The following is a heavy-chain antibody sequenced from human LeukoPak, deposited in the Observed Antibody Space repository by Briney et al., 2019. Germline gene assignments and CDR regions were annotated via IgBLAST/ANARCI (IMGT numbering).Heavy chain of an antibody. CDR2: ISAYNGNT. CDR3: ARARSYCSSTSCYAPDWFDP. J-gene: IGHJ5*02. D-gene: IGHD2-2*01. Sequence: GASVKVSCKASGYTFTSYGMSWVRQAPGQGLEWMGWISAYNGNTNYAQKLQGRVTMTTDTSTSTAYMELRSLRSDDTAVYYCARARSYCSSTSCYAPDWFDPWGQGTLVTVSS. V-gene: IGHV1-18*01. CDR1: GYTFTSYG.